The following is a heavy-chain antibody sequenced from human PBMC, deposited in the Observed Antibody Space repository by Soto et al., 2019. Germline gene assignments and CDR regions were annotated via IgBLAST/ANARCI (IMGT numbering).Heavy chain of an antibody. Sequence: QVQLVESGGGVVQPGRSLRLSCAASGFTFSSCAMHWVRQAPGKGLEWVAVISYDGSNKYYADSVKGRFTISRDNSKNTLYLQMNSLRAEDTAVYYCARDIDNSGYFDWSFDLWGRGTLVTVSS. CDR1: GFTFSSCA. CDR2: ISYDGSNK. V-gene: IGHV3-30-3*01. D-gene: IGHD3-22*01. J-gene: IGHJ2*01. CDR3: ARDIDNSGYFDWSFDL.